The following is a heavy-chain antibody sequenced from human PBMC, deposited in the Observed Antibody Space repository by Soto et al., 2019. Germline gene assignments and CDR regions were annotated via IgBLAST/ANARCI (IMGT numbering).Heavy chain of an antibody. Sequence: GGSLRLSCAASGFTFNNYWMDWVRQAPGKGLLWVSRINSDGSRTDYADSVKGRFTNSRDNARNTLYMQLNSLGPEDTAVYYCRVWMRELSIDYWGQGTPVTVSS. D-gene: IGHD3-16*02. CDR1: GFTFNNYW. J-gene: IGHJ4*02. V-gene: IGHV3-74*01. CDR3: RVWMRELSIDY. CDR2: INSDGSRT.